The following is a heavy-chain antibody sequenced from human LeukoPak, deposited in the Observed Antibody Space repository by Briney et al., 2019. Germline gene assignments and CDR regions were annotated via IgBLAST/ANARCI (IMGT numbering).Heavy chain of an antibody. D-gene: IGHD5-18*01. V-gene: IGHV3-30-3*01. CDR1: GFTFSSYA. Sequence: GGSLRLSCAASGFTFSSYAMHWVRQAPGKGLEWVAVISYDGSNKYYADSVKGRFTISRDNSKNTLYLQMNSLRAEDTAVYYCASIPGYSYGTDFDYWGQGTLVTVSS. J-gene: IGHJ4*02. CDR3: ASIPGYSYGTDFDY. CDR2: ISYDGSNK.